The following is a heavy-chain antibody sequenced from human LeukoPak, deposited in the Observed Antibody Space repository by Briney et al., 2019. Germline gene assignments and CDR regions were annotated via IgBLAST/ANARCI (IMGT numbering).Heavy chain of an antibody. J-gene: IGHJ6*03. CDR2: INHSGST. CDR1: GGSFSGYY. CDR3: ARGFITMVRGVIVSSGYYYYYYMDV. D-gene: IGHD3-10*01. Sequence: SETLSLTCAVSGGSFSGYYWSWIRQPPGKGLEWIGEINHSGSTNYNPSLKSRVTISVDTSKNQFSLKLSSVTAADTAVYYCARGFITMVRGVIVSSGYYYYYYMDVWGKGTTVTVSS. V-gene: IGHV4-34*01.